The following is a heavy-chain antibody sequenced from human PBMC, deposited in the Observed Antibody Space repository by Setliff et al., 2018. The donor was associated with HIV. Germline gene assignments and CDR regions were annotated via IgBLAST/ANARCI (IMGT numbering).Heavy chain of an antibody. V-gene: IGHV4-61*01. J-gene: IGHJ6*02. CDR3: ASLWGSSWDAYYYYGMDV. D-gene: IGHD6-13*01. CDR1: GDSVSSGSYY. CDR2: IYYSGTT. Sequence: SETLSLTCTVSGDSVSSGSYYWSWIRQPPGKGLEWIGYIYYSGTTNYNPSLKSRVTISVDTSKNQFSLKLSSVTAADTAVYYCASLWGSSWDAYYYYGMDVWGQGTTVTVSS.